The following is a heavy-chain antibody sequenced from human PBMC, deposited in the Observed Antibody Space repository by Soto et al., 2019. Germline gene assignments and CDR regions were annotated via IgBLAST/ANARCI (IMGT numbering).Heavy chain of an antibody. CDR2: IERDDDDK. V-gene: IGHV2-70*13. D-gene: IGHD1-20*01. Sequence: SGPTLVNPTETLTLTCTFSRFSLTSPGMCVSWIRQPPGKALEWLALIERDDDDKYYSTSLKTRLTISKDTRKNQVVLTMANMDPADTGTYYCARSIRGPRRFNGMDVWGQGTTVTVSS. CDR3: ARSIRGPRRFNGMDV. J-gene: IGHJ6*02. CDR1: RFSLTSPGMC.